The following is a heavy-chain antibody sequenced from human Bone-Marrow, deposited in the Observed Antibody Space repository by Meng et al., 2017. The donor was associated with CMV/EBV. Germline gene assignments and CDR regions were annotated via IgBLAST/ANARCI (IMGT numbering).Heavy chain of an antibody. CDR3: ARGRSKGVFTMVRGPRPGMDV. CDR2: MNPNSGNT. CDR1: GYTFTSYD. D-gene: IGHD3-10*01. J-gene: IGHJ6*02. V-gene: IGHV1-8*01. Sequence: ASVKVSCKASGYTFTSYDINWVRQATGQGLEWMGWMNPNSGNTGYAQKFQGRVTMTRNTSISTAYMELSSLRSEDTAVYYCARGRSKGVFTMVRGPRPGMDVWGQGTTATVSS.